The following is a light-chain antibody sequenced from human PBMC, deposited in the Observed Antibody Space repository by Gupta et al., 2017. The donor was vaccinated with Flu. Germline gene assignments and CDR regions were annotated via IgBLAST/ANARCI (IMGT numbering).Light chain of an antibody. V-gene: IGLV3-21*02. J-gene: IGLJ2*01. CDR2: DDS. Sequence: SYVLTQPPSVSVAPRQTARITCGGNNIGSKSVHWYQQKPGQAPVLVVYDDSDRPSGSPERFSGSNSGNTATLTISRVEAGDEADYFCQVWDSSSDHVVFGGGTKLTVL. CDR1: NIGSKS. CDR3: QVWDSSSDHVV.